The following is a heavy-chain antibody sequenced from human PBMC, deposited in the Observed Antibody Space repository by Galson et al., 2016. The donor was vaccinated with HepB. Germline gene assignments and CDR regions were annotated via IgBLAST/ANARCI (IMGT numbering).Heavy chain of an antibody. Sequence: SLRLSCAASGFNFNNYGMHWVRQAPGKGLEWVAIISTDRNNKHYGDSVKGRFTISRDNSKNTLYLQMSSLRTEDTAVYYCAKDGHYDILTGYSHYFDYWGRGTLVTVSS. J-gene: IGHJ4*02. CDR3: AKDGHYDILTGYSHYFDY. CDR2: ISTDRNNK. V-gene: IGHV3-30*18. CDR1: GFNFNNYG. D-gene: IGHD3-9*01.